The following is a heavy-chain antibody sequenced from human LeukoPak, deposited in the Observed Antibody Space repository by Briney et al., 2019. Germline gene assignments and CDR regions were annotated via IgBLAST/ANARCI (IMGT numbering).Heavy chain of an antibody. CDR1: GYTFTGYY. CDR3: ARDNSVGDTAWWFDP. J-gene: IGHJ5*02. V-gene: IGHV1-46*01. CDR2: INPSGSST. D-gene: IGHD1-26*01. Sequence: GASVKVSCTASGYTFTGYYMHWVRQAPGQGLEWMGLINPSGSSTSYAQKFQGRLSLTRDMSTSTDYMELSSLRSEDTAVYYCARDNSVGDTAWWFDPWGQGTLVTVSS.